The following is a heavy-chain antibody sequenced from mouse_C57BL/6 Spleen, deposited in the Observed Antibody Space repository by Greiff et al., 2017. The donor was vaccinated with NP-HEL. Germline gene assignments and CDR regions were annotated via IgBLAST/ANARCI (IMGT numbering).Heavy chain of an antibody. J-gene: IGHJ2*01. CDR3: ARQGEPGTGGDY. D-gene: IGHD4-1*01. CDR1: GFTFSSYG. V-gene: IGHV5-6*01. Sequence: EVQLVESGGDLVKPGGSLKLSCAASGFTFSSYGMSWVRQTPDKRLEWVATISSGGSYTYYPDSVKGRFTISRDNAKNTLYLQMSSLKSEDTAMYYCARQGEPGTGGDYWGQGTTLTVSS. CDR2: ISSGGSYT.